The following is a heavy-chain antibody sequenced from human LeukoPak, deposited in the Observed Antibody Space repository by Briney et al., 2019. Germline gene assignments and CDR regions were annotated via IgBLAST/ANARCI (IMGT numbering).Heavy chain of an antibody. J-gene: IGHJ4*02. CDR3: ARVRYCSTSCTKAYFGS. V-gene: IGHV3-74*01. Sequence: GGSLRLSCAVSGFTFSNYYMHWVRQAPGKGLVWVSRIDDDGSDTTYADSVKGRFTISRDNAKNTLYLKMNSLRVEDTAVYYCARVRYCSTSCTKAYFGSWGQGTLVTVSS. CDR1: GFTFSNYY. CDR2: IDDDGSDT. D-gene: IGHD2-2*01.